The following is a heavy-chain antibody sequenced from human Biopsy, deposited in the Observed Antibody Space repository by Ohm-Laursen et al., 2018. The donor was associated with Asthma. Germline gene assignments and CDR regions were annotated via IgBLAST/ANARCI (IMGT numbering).Heavy chain of an antibody. D-gene: IGHD6-19*01. Sequence: SSVKVSCKAPGGTFSNFAISWVRQAPGQGLEWLGGFMTVFGTTNHAQKFQGRVTITADETTSTAYMEVTSLRSEGTAIYYCARGQVGYSSGWSLLLKKIYYSGMDVWGQGTAVTVSS. V-gene: IGHV1-69*01. J-gene: IGHJ6*02. CDR3: ARGQVGYSSGWSLLLKKIYYSGMDV. CDR2: FMTVFGTT. CDR1: GGTFSNFA.